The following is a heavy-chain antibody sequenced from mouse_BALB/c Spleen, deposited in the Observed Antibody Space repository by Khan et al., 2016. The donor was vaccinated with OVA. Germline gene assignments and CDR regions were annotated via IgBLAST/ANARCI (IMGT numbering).Heavy chain of an antibody. V-gene: IGHV2-6-4*01. D-gene: IGHD1-1*01. CDR3: ARSSDGGSYWYFDV. J-gene: IGHJ1*01. Sequence: QVQLKESGPGLVAPSQSLSITCTVSGFSLSRYSVHWVRQPPGKGLEWLGIMWIGGSTDYNSALKSRLSISKDNSKSQVFLKMNSLQTDDTAMYYCARSSDGGSYWYFDVWGAGTTVTVSS. CDR2: MWIGGST. CDR1: GFSLSRYS.